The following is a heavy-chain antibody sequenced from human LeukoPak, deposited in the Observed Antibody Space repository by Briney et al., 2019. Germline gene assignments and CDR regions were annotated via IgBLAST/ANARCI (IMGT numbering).Heavy chain of an antibody. D-gene: IGHD5-24*01. CDR1: GGSFSGYY. CDR2: INHSGST. Sequence: KSSETLSLTCAVYGGSFSGYYWSWIRQPPGKGLEWIGEINHSGSTNYNPSLKSRVTISVDTSKNQFSLNLRSVTAADTALYYCATSLPSTDGYNRPYYFDYWGQGILVTVSS. J-gene: IGHJ4*02. V-gene: IGHV4-34*01. CDR3: ATSLPSTDGYNRPYYFDY.